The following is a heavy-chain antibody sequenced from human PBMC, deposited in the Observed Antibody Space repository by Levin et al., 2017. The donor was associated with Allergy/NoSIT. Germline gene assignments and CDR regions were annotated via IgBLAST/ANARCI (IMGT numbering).Heavy chain of an antibody. V-gene: IGHV1-2*02. Sequence: LGESLKISCKASGYTFTGYHMHWVRQAPGQGLEWMGRINPNSGGTNYAQNFQGRVTMTRDTSISTAYMELSRLTSDDTAVYYCARGDDSSGYYYFWGQGTLVTVSS. CDR1: GYTFTGYH. CDR3: ARGDDSSGYYYF. J-gene: IGHJ4*02. D-gene: IGHD3-22*01. CDR2: INPNSGGT.